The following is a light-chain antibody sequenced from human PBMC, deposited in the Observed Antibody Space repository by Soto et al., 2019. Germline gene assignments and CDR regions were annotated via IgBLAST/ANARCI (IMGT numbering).Light chain of an antibody. CDR1: SSDVGAYEH. CDR2: DVN. J-gene: IGLJ1*01. V-gene: IGLV2-14*03. Sequence: QSALPQPASVSGSPGQSVTISCTGASSDVGAYEHVSWYQQHPGRAPKLILYDVNNRPSGVSNHFSRSKSGNTASLVISGLQANDEADYYCSSYSTTNILVFGSGNEVTVL. CDR3: SSYSTTNILV.